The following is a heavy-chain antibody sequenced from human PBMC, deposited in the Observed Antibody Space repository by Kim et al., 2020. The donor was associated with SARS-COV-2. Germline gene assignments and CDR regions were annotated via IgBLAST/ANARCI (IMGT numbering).Heavy chain of an antibody. J-gene: IGHJ4*02. Sequence: LSLTCAASGFTFSSHAMHWVRQAPGKGLEWVAVISYDGSSKYYADSVKGRFTISRDDSKNTLYLQMNTLRPEDTAVYYCARDIGSSWYGGFDYWGQG. CDR1: GFTFSSHA. D-gene: IGHD6-13*01. V-gene: IGHV3-30-3*01. CDR2: ISYDGSSK. CDR3: ARDIGSSWYGGFDY.